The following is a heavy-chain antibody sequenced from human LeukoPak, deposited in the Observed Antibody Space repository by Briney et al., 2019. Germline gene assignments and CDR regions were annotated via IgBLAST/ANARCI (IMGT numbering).Heavy chain of an antibody. CDR1: GFTFDDYA. CDR3: AKDTRSRGGYYYYYMDV. CDR2: ISWNSGSI. V-gene: IGHV3-9*01. Sequence: GGSLRLSCAASGFTFDDYAMHWVQQAPGKGLEWVSGISWNSGSIGYADSVKGRFTISRDNAKNSLYLQMNSLRAEDTALYYCAKDTRSRGGYYYYYMDVWGKGTTVTVSS. D-gene: IGHD3-10*01. J-gene: IGHJ6*03.